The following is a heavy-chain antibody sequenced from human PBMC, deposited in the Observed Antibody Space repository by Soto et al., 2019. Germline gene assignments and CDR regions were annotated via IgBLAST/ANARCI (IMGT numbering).Heavy chain of an antibody. Sequence: EVQLLESGGGLVQPGGSLRLSCAASGFTFSSYAMSWVRQAPGKGLEWVSAISGSGGSTYYADSVTGRFTISRDNSKNKLYLQIDSLGPEDTAVYYCAKVGVRGVPSYFSMDVWGQGTTVTVSS. CDR3: AKVGVRGVPSYFSMDV. CDR2: ISGSGGST. J-gene: IGHJ6*02. D-gene: IGHD3-10*01. CDR1: GFTFSSYA. V-gene: IGHV3-23*01.